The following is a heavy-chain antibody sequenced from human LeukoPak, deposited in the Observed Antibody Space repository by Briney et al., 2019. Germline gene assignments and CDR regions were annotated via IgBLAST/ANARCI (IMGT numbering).Heavy chain of an antibody. Sequence: SQTLSLTCTVSGDSISSGDYYWSWIRQPPGKGLEWIGSLYYSGSTSYNPSLKSRVTISRDTSNNQFSLRLNSVTAGDTAVYYCARSSGSSDYGNWGQGTLVTVSS. CDR3: ARSSGSSDYGN. D-gene: IGHD4-17*01. V-gene: IGHV4-39*07. CDR1: GDSISSGDYY. CDR2: LYYSGST. J-gene: IGHJ4*02.